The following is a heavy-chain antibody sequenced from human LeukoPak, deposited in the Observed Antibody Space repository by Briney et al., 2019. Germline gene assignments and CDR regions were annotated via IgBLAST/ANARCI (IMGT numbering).Heavy chain of an antibody. CDR2: ISAYNGNT. CDR1: GYTFTSYY. V-gene: IGHV1-18*04. J-gene: IGHJ4*02. Sequence: ASVKVSCKASGYTFTSYYMHWVRQAPGQGLEWMGWISAYNGNTNYAQKLQGRVTMTTDTSTSTAYMELRSLRSDDTAVYYCARDRGTYYYGSETDYWGQGTLVTVSS. D-gene: IGHD3-10*01. CDR3: ARDRGTYYYGSETDY.